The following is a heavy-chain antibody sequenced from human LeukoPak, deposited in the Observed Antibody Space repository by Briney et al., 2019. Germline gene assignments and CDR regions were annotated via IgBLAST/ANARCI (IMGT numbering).Heavy chain of an antibody. CDR3: ARLNDIVVVPAAIPTYYFDY. CDR2: IYHSGST. CDR1: GGSISSGGYY. J-gene: IGHJ4*02. Sequence: SQTLSLTCTVSGGSISSGGYYWSWIRQPPGKGLEWIGYIYHSGSTYYNPSLKSRVTISVDTSKNQFSLKLSSVTAADTAVYYCARLNDIVVVPAAIPTYYFDYWGQGTLVTVSS. D-gene: IGHD2-2*02. V-gene: IGHV4-30-2*03.